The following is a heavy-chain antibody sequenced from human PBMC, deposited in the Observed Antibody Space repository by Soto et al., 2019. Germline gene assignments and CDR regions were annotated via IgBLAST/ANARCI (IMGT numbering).Heavy chain of an antibody. CDR1: GFTFSSYG. V-gene: IGHV3-30*18. CDR3: AKDPDCSGGSCYSYFDS. J-gene: IGHJ4*02. Sequence: QVQLVESGGGVVQPGRSLRLSCAASGFTFSSYGMHWVRQAPGKGLEWVAVISYDGSNKYYADSVKGRFTISRDNSKNTLYLQMNSLRAEDTAVYYCAKDPDCSGGSCYSYFDSWGQGTLVTVSS. CDR2: ISYDGSNK. D-gene: IGHD2-15*01.